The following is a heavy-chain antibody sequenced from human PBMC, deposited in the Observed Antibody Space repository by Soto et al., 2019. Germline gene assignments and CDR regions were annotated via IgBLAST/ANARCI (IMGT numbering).Heavy chain of an antibody. D-gene: IGHD5-18*01. Sequence: GASVKVSFKASGGTFSSYAIRWVRQAPGQGLEWMGGIIPIFGTANYAQKFQGRVTSTADESTSTAYMELSSMRSEDTAVYYCARGGRNIGYSTPLNYYYYGMDVWGHGTTVTVSS. CDR3: ARGGRNIGYSTPLNYYYYGMDV. CDR2: IIPIFGTA. V-gene: IGHV1-69*13. CDR1: GGTFSSYA. J-gene: IGHJ6*02.